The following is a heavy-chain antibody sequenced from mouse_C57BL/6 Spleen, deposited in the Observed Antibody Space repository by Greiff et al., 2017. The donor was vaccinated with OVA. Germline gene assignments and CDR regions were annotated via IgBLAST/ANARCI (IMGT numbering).Heavy chain of an antibody. CDR3: TRPATAQATYFAY. J-gene: IGHJ3*01. V-gene: IGHV1-15*01. Sequence: QVQLKQSGAELVRPGASVTLSCKASGYTFTDYGMHWVKQTPVHGLEWIGAIDPETGGTAYNQKFKGKAILTADKSSSTAYMELRSLTSEDSAVYYGTRPATAQATYFAYWGQGTLVTVSA. CDR2: IDPETGGT. D-gene: IGHD3-2*02. CDR1: GYTFTDYG.